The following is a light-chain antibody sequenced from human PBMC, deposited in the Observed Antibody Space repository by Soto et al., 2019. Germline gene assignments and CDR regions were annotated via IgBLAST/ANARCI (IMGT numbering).Light chain of an antibody. CDR2: DVS. CDR1: SSDVGAFNY. CDR3: NSYTSNNTYV. J-gene: IGLJ1*01. V-gene: IGLV2-14*03. Sequence: QSVLTQPASVSGSPGQAITISCSGTSSDVGAFNYVSWYQQHPGKAPKLMIYDVSNRPSGVSNRFSGSKSVNTASLTISGLRAEDEADYYCNSYTSNNTYVFGTGTKLTVL.